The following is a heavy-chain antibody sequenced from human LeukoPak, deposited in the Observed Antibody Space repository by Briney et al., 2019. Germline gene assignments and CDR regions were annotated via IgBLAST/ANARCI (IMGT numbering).Heavy chain of an antibody. CDR2: ISYDGSNK. V-gene: IGHV3-30-3*01. CDR1: GFTFSSYA. CDR3: ARGHLYSSGWHPPGY. D-gene: IGHD6-19*01. J-gene: IGHJ4*02. Sequence: GGSLRLSCAASGFTFSSYAMHWVRQAPGKGLEWVAVISYDGSNKYYADSVKGRFTISRDNSKNTLYLQMNSLRAEDTAVYYCARGHLYSSGWHPPGYWGQGTLVTVSS.